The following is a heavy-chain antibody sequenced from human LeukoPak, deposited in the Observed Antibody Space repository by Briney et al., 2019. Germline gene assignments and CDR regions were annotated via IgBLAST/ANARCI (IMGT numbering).Heavy chain of an antibody. CDR1: GGTLRNYA. D-gene: IGHD2-21*01. V-gene: IGHV1-69*05. CDR3: ATGGCGSSNCPRGGWPDF. CDR2: IIRVFRST. J-gene: IGHJ4*02. Sequence: SVKVSCKASGGTLRNYAITWVRQAPGQGLEWMGGIIRVFRSTNYAQKFQDRVTMTTDESTSTAFMELSSLTSDDTAVYYCATGGCGSSNCPRGGWPDFLGQGTLVTVSS.